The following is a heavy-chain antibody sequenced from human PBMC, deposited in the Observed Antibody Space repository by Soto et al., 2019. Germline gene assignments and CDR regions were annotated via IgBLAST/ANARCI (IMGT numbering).Heavy chain of an antibody. D-gene: IGHD3-10*01. V-gene: IGHV5-51*01. CDR1: GYTFTSYW. Sequence: GESLKISCRGSGYTFTSYWIGWVRHMPGKGLELMGIIYPGDSDARYSPSFEGQVTISADTSISTAYLQWSSLKASDTALYYCASLDGSGSYVDYSYYGMDVWGQGTTVTVSS. CDR2: IYPGDSDA. CDR3: ASLDGSGSYVDYSYYGMDV. J-gene: IGHJ6*02.